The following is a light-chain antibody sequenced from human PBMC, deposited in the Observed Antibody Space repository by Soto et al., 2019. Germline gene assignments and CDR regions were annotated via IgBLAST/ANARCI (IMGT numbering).Light chain of an antibody. CDR3: SSYAGSNNPYV. J-gene: IGLJ1*01. CDR2: EVS. Sequence: QSALTQPPSASGSPGQSVTISCTGISGDVGGYNYVSWYQQHPGKAPKLMIYEVSKRPSGVPDRFSGSKSGNTASLTVSGLQAEDEADYYCSSYAGSNNPYVFGTGTKVTVL. V-gene: IGLV2-8*01. CDR1: SGDVGGYNY.